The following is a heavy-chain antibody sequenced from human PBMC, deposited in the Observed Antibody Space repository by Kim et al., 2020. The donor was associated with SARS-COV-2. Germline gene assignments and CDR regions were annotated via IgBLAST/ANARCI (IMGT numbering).Heavy chain of an antibody. J-gene: IGHJ4*02. CDR3: AKGGRQQLAPSDY. V-gene: IGHV3-30*18. D-gene: IGHD6-13*01. CDR1: GFTFSSYG. Sequence: GGSLRLSCAASGFTFSSYGMHWVRQAPGKGLEWVAVISYDGSNKYYADSVKGRFTISRDNSKNTLYLQMNSLRAEDTAVYYCAKGGRQQLAPSDYWGQGTLVTVSS. CDR2: ISYDGSNK.